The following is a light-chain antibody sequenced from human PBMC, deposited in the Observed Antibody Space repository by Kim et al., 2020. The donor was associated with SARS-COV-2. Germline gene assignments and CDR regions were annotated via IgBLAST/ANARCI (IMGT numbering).Light chain of an antibody. CDR2: DNN. Sequence: GQKVTISCSGSNSNIGNNYISGYQQLPGVAPKLLIYDNNQRPSGIPDRFSGSKSGTSATLGITGLQTGDEADYYCGTWDSSLSVVVFGGGTQLTVL. CDR3: GTWDSSLSVVV. V-gene: IGLV1-51*01. J-gene: IGLJ2*01. CDR1: NSNIGNNY.